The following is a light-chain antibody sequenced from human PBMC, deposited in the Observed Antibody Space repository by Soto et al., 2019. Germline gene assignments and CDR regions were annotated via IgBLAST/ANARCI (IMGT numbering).Light chain of an antibody. V-gene: IGKV1-39*01. CDR3: QQSYSTWT. Sequence: DIQMTQSPSSLSASVGDRVTITFQASQDISNFLNWYQQKPGKAPKLLIYAASSLQSGVPSRFSGSGSGTDFTLTISSLQPEDFATYYCQQSYSTWTFGQGTKVDIK. CDR2: AAS. CDR1: QDISNF. J-gene: IGKJ1*01.